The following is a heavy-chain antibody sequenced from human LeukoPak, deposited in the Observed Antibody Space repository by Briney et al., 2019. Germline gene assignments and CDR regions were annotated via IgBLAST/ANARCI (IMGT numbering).Heavy chain of an antibody. V-gene: IGHV1-46*01. Sequence: ASVKVSCKASGYTFTGHYMHWVRQAPGQGLEWMGIINPSGGSTSYAQKFQGRVTMTRDTSTSTVYMELSSLRSEDTAVYYCARGRRRQDAFDIWGQGTMVTVSS. CDR3: ARGRRRQDAFDI. CDR1: GYTFTGHY. CDR2: INPSGGST. J-gene: IGHJ3*02.